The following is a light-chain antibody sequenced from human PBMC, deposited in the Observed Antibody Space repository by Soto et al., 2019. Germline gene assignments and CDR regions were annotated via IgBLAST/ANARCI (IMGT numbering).Light chain of an antibody. CDR1: SSDVGGYNY. CDR2: DVS. Sequence: QSALTQPRSVSGSRGQSVTISCTGTSSDVGGYNYVSWYQQHPGKAPKLMIYDVSKRPSGVPDRFSGSKSGNTASLTISGLQAEDEADYYCCSYAGSYSSYVFGTGTKLTVL. J-gene: IGLJ1*01. V-gene: IGLV2-11*01. CDR3: CSYAGSYSSYV.